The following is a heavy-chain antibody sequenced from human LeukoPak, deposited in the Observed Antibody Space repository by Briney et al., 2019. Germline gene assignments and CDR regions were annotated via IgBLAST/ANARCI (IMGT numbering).Heavy chain of an antibody. Sequence: ASVKVSCKASGYTFTNNYLHWVRQAPGQGLEWMGMIYPRDGSISYAQNFQGRVTVTRDTSTTTVHMELRGLRSEDTAVYYCARDQEGFDYWGREPWSPSPQ. CDR1: GYTFTNNY. V-gene: IGHV1-46*01. J-gene: IGHJ4*02. CDR3: ARDQEGFDY. CDR2: IYPRDGSI.